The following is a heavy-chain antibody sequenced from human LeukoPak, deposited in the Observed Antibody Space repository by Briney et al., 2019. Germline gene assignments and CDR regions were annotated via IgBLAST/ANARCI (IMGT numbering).Heavy chain of an antibody. CDR2: ISSSSSYI. J-gene: IGHJ4*02. Sequence: GGSLRLSCAASGFTFSSYSMNWVRQAPEKGLEWVSSISSSSSYIYYADSVKGRFTISRDNAKNSLYLQMISLRAEDTAVYYCASLSITGTTRSGPRAARPFDYWGQGTLVTVSS. CDR3: ASLSITGTTRSGPRAARPFDY. V-gene: IGHV3-21*01. CDR1: GFTFSSYS. D-gene: IGHD1-7*01.